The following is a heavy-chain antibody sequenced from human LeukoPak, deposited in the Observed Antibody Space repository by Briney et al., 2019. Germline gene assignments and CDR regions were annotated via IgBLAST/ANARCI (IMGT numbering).Heavy chain of an antibody. CDR1: GGSMSSHY. V-gene: IGHV4-59*11. CDR2: IYYSGST. J-gene: IGHJ4*02. Sequence: SETLSLTCTVSGGSMSSHYWSWIRQPPGKGLEWIGYIYYSGSTNYNPSLKSRVTISVDTSKNQFSLKLSSVTAADTAVYYCAIGRDGYNYHVDYWGQGTLVTVSS. CDR3: AIGRDGYNYHVDY. D-gene: IGHD5-24*01.